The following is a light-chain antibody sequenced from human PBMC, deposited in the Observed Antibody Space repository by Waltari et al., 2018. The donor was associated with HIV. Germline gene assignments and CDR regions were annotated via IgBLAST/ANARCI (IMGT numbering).Light chain of an antibody. Sequence: SSELTQDPAVSVALGQTVRITCQGDSLRTYYASWYQQKPGQAPVLVIYDKNNRPSGIPDRFSGSSSGTTASLTSTGAQAEDEADYYCNSRDSSGYHLVFGGGTRLTVL. CDR2: DKN. J-gene: IGLJ2*01. V-gene: IGLV3-19*01. CDR1: SLRTYY. CDR3: NSRDSSGYHLV.